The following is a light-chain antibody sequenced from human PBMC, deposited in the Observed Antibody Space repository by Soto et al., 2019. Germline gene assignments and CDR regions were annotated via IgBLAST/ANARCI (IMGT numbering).Light chain of an antibody. CDR3: QPYRSHPWT. CDR2: GAS. Sequence: DIQMTQSPSTLSASVGDRVTITCRASQSVSAWLAWYQQKPGKAPKLLMFGASSLERGVPSRFSGSGSGTEFTLTISSLQLDDFATSQYQPYRSHPWTFGQRTKEDI. J-gene: IGKJ1*01. CDR1: QSVSAW. V-gene: IGKV1-5*01.